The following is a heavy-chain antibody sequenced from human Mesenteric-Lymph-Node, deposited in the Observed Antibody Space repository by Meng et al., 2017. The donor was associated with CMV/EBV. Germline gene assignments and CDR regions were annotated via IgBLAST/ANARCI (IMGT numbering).Heavy chain of an antibody. D-gene: IGHD2-2*01. Sequence: SETLSLTCTVSGGSISSSRYYWGWIRQPPGKGLEWIGEINHSGSTNYNPSLKSRVTISVDTSKNQFSLKLSSVTAADTAVYYCARRGNRVVVPAATRVWWYFDLWGRGTLVTVSS. CDR2: INHSGST. J-gene: IGHJ2*01. CDR1: GGSISSSRYY. V-gene: IGHV4-39*07. CDR3: ARRGNRVVVPAATRVWWYFDL.